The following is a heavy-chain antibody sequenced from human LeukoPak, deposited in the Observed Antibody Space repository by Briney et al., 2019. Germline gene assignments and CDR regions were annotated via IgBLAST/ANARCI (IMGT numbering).Heavy chain of an antibody. Sequence: GRSLRLSCAVSGFNFDDYAMHWVRQAPGRGLEWVSGINWKTGNGIYADSVKSRFTISRDNAKNSLYLQMSSLRAEDTALYYCTRRAARWQFDLWGRGTLLTVSS. D-gene: IGHD5-24*01. V-gene: IGHV3-9*01. CDR2: INWKTGNG. CDR3: TRRAARWQFDL. CDR1: GFNFDDYA. J-gene: IGHJ2*01.